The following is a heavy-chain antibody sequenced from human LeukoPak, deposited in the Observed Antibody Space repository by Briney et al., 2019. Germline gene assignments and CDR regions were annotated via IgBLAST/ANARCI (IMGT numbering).Heavy chain of an antibody. J-gene: IGHJ6*02. D-gene: IGHD3-10*01. CDR1: GGSISSYY. V-gene: IGHV4-59*01. CDR2: IYYSGST. CDR3: AREGGSGSYYPYYYYYYGMDV. Sequence: PSETLSLTCSVSGGSISSYYWSWIRQPPGKGLEWIGYIYYSGSTNYNPSLKSRVTISVDTSKNQISLKLSSVTAADTAVYYCAREGGSGSYYPYYYYYYGMDVWGQGTTVTVSS.